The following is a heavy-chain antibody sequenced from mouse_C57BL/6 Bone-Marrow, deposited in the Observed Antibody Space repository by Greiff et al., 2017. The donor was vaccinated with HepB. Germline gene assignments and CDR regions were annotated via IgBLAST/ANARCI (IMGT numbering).Heavy chain of an antibody. D-gene: IGHD2-3*01. J-gene: IGHJ2*01. Sequence: EVQLQQSGPELVKPGASVKISCKASGYTFTDYYMNWVKQSHGKSLEWIGDINPNNGGTSYNQKFKGKATLTVDKSSSTAYMELRSLTSEDSAVYYCAREDDGYYGDYWGQGTTLTVSS. CDR1: GYTFTDYY. CDR3: AREDDGYYGDY. V-gene: IGHV1-26*01. CDR2: INPNNGGT.